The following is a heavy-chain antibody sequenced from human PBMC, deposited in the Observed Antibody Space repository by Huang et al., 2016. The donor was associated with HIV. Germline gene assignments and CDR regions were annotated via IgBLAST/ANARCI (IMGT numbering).Heavy chain of an antibody. D-gene: IGHD3-10*01. CDR1: GGSIRSSDYH. J-gene: IGHJ6*03. Sequence: QLLLQESGPGLVKPSEALALTCAVSGGSIRSSDYHWGWIRQPPGKGLEWIGRIYYKGSTHYRSALKGRVTLAVDTSKNLFFLNLTSMTAADTAVYYCARHREGPVAYYSGWGSHLNYMDVWGRGRTVVVSS. CDR3: ARHREGPVAYYSGWGSHLNYMDV. CDR2: IYYKGST. V-gene: IGHV4-39*01.